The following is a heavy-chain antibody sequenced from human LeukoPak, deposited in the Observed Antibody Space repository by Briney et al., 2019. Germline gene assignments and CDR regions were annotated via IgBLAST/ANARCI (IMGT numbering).Heavy chain of an antibody. CDR1: GGSFSGYY. CDR2: INHSGST. J-gene: IGHJ4*02. CDR3: ARTSSWAVTRAFDY. V-gene: IGHV4-34*01. D-gene: IGHD4-17*01. Sequence: SSETLSLTCAVYGGSFSGYYWSWIRQPPGKWLEWIGEINHSGSTNYNPSLTSRVTISVDTSKNQFSLKLSSVTAADTAVYYCARTSSWAVTRAFDYWGQGTLVTVSS.